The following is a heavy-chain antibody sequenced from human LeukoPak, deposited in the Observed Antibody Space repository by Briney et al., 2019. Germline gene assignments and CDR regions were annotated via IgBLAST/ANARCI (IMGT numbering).Heavy chain of an antibody. J-gene: IGHJ6*03. D-gene: IGHD3-3*01. CDR3: AKDGGVLNYYYYMDV. CDR1: GFTFSSYS. CDR2: IWYDGSNK. Sequence: GGSLRLSCAASGFTFSSYSMNWVRQAPGKGLEWVAVIWYDGSNKYYADSVKGRFTISRDNSKNTLYLQMNSPRAEDTAVYYCAKDGGVLNYYYYMDVWGKGTTVTVSS. V-gene: IGHV3-33*06.